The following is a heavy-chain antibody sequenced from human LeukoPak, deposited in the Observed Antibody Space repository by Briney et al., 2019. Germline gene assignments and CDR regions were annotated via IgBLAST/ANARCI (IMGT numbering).Heavy chain of an antibody. J-gene: IGHJ5*02. CDR1: RGTFSSYA. V-gene: IGHV1-69*13. Sequence: SVKVSCKASRGTFSSYAISWVRQAPGQGLEWMGGIIPIFGTAYYAQKFQGRVTITADESTSTAYMELSSLRSEDTAVYYCARDARHRYCSSTTCYRGWLDPWGQGTLVTVSS. CDR3: ARDARHRYCSSTTCYRGWLDP. CDR2: IIPIFGTA. D-gene: IGHD2-2*01.